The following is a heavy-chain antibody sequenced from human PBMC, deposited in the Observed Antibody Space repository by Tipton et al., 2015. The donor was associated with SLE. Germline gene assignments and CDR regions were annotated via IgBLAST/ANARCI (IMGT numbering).Heavy chain of an antibody. J-gene: IGHJ6*02. CDR1: GGSISSHY. Sequence: TLSLTCTVSGGSISSHYWSWIRQPAGKGLEWIGYIYTSGSTNYNPSLKSRVTISVDTSKNQFSLKLSSVTAADTAVYYCARDYSSYYYYYYGMDVWGQGTTVTVSS. D-gene: IGHD6-6*01. CDR3: ARDYSSYYYYYYGMDV. V-gene: IGHV4-4*09. CDR2: IYTSGST.